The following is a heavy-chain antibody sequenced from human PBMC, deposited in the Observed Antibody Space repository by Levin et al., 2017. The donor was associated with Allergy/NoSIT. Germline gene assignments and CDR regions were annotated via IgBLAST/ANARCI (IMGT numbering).Heavy chain of an antibody. J-gene: IGHJ4*02. CDR1: GYTFTSYD. CDR2: MNPNSGNT. CDR3: ARAPPVYYYFDY. V-gene: IGHV1-8*01. Sequence: ASVKVSCKASGYTFTSYDINWVRQATGQGLEWMGWMNPNSGNTGYAQKFQGRVTMTRNTSISTAYMELSSLRSEDTAVYYCARAPPVYYYFDYWGQGTLVTVSS. D-gene: IGHD1-14*01.